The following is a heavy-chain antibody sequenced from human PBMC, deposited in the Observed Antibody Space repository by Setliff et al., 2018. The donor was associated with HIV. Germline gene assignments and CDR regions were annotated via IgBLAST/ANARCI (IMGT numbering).Heavy chain of an antibody. CDR2: VDPEDGET. V-gene: IGHV1-69-2*01. CDR1: GYTFTDYY. Sequence: ASVKVSCKVSGYTFTDYYMHWVQQAPGKGLEWMGLVDPEDGETIYAEKFQGRVTITADTSTDTAYMELSSLRSEDTAVYYCAAGYCGGDCYSRQSYFDYWGQGTLVTVSS. J-gene: IGHJ4*02. CDR3: AAGYCGGDCYSRQSYFDY. D-gene: IGHD2-21*02.